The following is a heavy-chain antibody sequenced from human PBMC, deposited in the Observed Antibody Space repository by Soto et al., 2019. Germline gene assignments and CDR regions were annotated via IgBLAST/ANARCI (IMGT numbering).Heavy chain of an antibody. D-gene: IGHD2-21*01. CDR2: ISYDGSNK. J-gene: IGHJ6*02. CDR1: GFTFNSYG. V-gene: IGHV3-30*18. CDR3: AKGMRAIVAGYHYGMDV. Sequence: QVQLVESGGGVVQPGRSLRLSCAASGFTFNSYGMHWVRQAPGKGLEWVAFISYDGSNKYYGDSVKGRFTISRDKSQNTLYLQMNSLRGEDTAVYYCAKGMRAIVAGYHYGMDVWSQGSTVTVSS.